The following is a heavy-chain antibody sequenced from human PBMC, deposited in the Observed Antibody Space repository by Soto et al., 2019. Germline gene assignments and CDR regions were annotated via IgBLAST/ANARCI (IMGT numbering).Heavy chain of an antibody. Sequence: EVQLVESGGGLVPPGWYLSLSCAASGFAFNSYSVNWVRQAPGKGLEWVSYISSGSSIIYYADSVKGRFTISRDDAKNSLYLQMNSLRDEDTAVYYCARGVSGYHGDYGMEVWGQGTTVTVSS. CDR1: GFAFNSYS. CDR2: ISSGSSII. D-gene: IGHD6-25*01. CDR3: ARGVSGYHGDYGMEV. J-gene: IGHJ6*02. V-gene: IGHV3-48*02.